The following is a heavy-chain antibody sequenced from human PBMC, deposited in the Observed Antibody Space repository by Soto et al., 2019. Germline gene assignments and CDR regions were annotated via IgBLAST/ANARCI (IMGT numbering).Heavy chain of an antibody. CDR1: GGSISSYY. CDR2: IYYSGST. Sequence: QVQLQESGPGLVKPSETLSLTCTVSGGSISSYYWSWIRQPPGKGLEWIGYIYYSGSTNSNPSLTSRVTIAVDTSKNHFSLKLSSVTAADTAVYYCARGIDRTYFDYWGQGTLVTVSS. D-gene: IGHD2-21*01. CDR3: ARGIDRTYFDY. V-gene: IGHV4-59*01. J-gene: IGHJ4*02.